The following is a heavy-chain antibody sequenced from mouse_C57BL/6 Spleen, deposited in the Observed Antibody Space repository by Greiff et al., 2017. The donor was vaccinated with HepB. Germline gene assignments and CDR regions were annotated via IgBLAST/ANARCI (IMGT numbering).Heavy chain of an antibody. CDR2: ISSGSSTI. Sequence: EVKLMESGGGLVKPGGSLKLSCAASGFTFSDYGMHWVRQAPEKGLEWVAYISSGSSTIYYADTVKGRFTISRDNAKNTLFLQMTSLRSEDTAMYYCARTVRDALFAYWGQGTLVTVSA. CDR1: GFTFSDYG. V-gene: IGHV5-17*01. D-gene: IGHD1-1*01. CDR3: ARTVRDALFAY. J-gene: IGHJ3*01.